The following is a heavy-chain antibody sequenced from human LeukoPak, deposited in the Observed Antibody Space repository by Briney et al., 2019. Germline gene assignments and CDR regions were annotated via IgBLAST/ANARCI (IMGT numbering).Heavy chain of an antibody. CDR3: ARISTTKDDFDY. CDR2: ISAYNGNT. J-gene: IGHJ4*01. D-gene: IGHD4-11*01. V-gene: IGHV1-18*04. CDR1: GYTFTSYG. Sequence: ASVKVSCKASGYTFTSYGISWVRQAPGQGLEWMGWISAYNGNTNYAQKLQGRVTMTTDTSTSTAYMELRSLRPDDTAVYYCARISTTKDDFDYWGQGTLVTVSS.